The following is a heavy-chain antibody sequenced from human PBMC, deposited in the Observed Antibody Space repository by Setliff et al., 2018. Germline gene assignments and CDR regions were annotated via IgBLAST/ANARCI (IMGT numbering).Heavy chain of an antibody. J-gene: IGHJ4*02. Sequence: GGSLRLSCAASGSTFSTYNMNWVRQAPGKGLEWVANIKQDGSDKYYVGSVKGRFTISRDNAKNSLYLQMSSLRAEDTAVYYCARWTARAVDYWGQGTLVTVSS. CDR2: IKQDGSDK. CDR3: ARWTARAVDY. D-gene: IGHD6-6*01. V-gene: IGHV3-7*03. CDR1: GSTFSTYN.